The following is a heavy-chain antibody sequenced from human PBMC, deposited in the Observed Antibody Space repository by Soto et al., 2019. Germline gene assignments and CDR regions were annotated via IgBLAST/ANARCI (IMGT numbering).Heavy chain of an antibody. Sequence: GGSLRLSCAASGFTLSDHYMDWVRQAPGKGLEWVGRSRDRANSHTTEYAASVKGRATISRDDSKSSLYLQMSSLKTEDTAVYFCARGPSRGSSEDTYHYGMDVWGQGTAVTVSS. V-gene: IGHV3-72*01. D-gene: IGHD2-15*01. CDR1: GFTLSDHY. CDR3: ARGPSRGSSEDTYHYGMDV. CDR2: SRDRANSHTT. J-gene: IGHJ6*02.